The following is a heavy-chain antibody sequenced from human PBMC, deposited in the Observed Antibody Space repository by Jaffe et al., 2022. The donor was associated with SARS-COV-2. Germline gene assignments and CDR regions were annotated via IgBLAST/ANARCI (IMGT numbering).Heavy chain of an antibody. CDR1: GFTFSSYA. CDR3: ARDANIVVVVAAKY. J-gene: IGHJ4*02. V-gene: IGHV3-30*04. D-gene: IGHD2-15*01. CDR2: ISYDGSNK. Sequence: QVQLVESGGGVVQPGRSLRLSCAASGFTFSSYAMHWVRQAPGKGLEWVAVISYDGSNKYYADSVKGRFTISRDNSKNTLYLQMNSLRAEDTAVYYCARDANIVVVVAAKYWGQGTLVTVSS.